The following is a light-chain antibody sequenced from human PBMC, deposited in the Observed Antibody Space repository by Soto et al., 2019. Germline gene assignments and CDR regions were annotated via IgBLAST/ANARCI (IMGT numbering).Light chain of an antibody. Sequence: QSVLTQPASLSGSPGQSITISCTGTSSDVGGYRYVSWYQQHPGKAPKVIIFDVSNRPSGVSNRFSGSKSGNTASLTISGLQAEDEADYYCSAYTSSTLYVFGSGTKLTVL. CDR1: SSDVGGYRY. J-gene: IGLJ1*01. V-gene: IGLV2-14*03. CDR2: DVS. CDR3: SAYTSSTLYV.